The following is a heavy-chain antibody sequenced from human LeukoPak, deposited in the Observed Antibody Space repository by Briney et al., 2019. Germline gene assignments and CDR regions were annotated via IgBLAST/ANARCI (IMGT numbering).Heavy chain of an antibody. CDR1: GFTVSSNY. V-gene: IGHV3-23*01. D-gene: IGHD3-9*01. Sequence: GGSLRLSCAASGFTVSSNYMSWVRQAPGKGLEWVSAISGSGGSTYYADSVKGRFTISRDNSKNTLYLHMNSLRAEDTAVYYCANDVTYYDILTGYLVSGWGQGTLVTVSS. CDR2: ISGSGGST. CDR3: ANDVTYYDILTGYLVSG. J-gene: IGHJ4*02.